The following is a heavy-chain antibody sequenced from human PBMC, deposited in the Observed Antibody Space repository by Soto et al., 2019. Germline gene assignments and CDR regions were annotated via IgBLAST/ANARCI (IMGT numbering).Heavy chain of an antibody. CDR2: IWYDGSNK. Sequence: QVQLVESGGGVVQPGRSLRLSCAASGFTFSSYGMHWVRQAPGKGLEWVAVIWYDGSNKYYADSVKRRFTISRDNSKNTLYLQMNSLRAEDTAVYYCARDRTRYYGMDVWGQGTTVTVSS. V-gene: IGHV3-33*01. D-gene: IGHD1-1*01. CDR3: ARDRTRYYGMDV. CDR1: GFTFSSYG. J-gene: IGHJ6*02.